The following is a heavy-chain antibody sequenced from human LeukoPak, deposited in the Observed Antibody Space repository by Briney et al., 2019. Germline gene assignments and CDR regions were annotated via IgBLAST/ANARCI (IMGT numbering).Heavy chain of an antibody. J-gene: IGHJ4*02. V-gene: IGHV3-30*02. CDR2: IRNDGSDK. CDR3: AKDRAFGQFLWGNDY. CDR1: GFIFSTYG. Sequence: GGSLRPSCAASGFIFSTYGMHWVRQAPGKGLEWVAFIRNDGSDKYYAVSVKGRFTISRDNSKNTLYLQMNSLRAEDTALYYCAKDRAFGQFLWGNDYWGQGTLVTVSS. D-gene: IGHD3-10*01.